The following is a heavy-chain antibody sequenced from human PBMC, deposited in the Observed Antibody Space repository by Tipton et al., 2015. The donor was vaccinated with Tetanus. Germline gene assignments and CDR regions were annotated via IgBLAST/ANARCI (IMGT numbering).Heavy chain of an antibody. V-gene: IGHV1-2*02. CDR1: GYSFTSYG. J-gene: IGHJ4*02. CDR3: ARGMDYDSSGIDDF. D-gene: IGHD3-22*01. CDR2: ITPYNGHR. Sequence: QLVQSGAEVKKPGASVKVSCTANGYSFTSYGINWVRQAPGQGLEWVGWITPYNGHRDLAQKFQGRVTMTRDTSISTAYMEVSRLRSDDTAIYYCARGMDYDSSGIDDFWGQGTLVTVSS.